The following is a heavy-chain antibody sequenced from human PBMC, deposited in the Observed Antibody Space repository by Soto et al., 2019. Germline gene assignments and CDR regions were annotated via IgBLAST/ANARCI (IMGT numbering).Heavy chain of an antibody. CDR1: SYTFTNYG. CDR3: ERDLYDFWSGYPTACFDY. D-gene: IGHD3-3*01. CDR2: ISSYNGNT. J-gene: IGHJ4*02. V-gene: IGHV1-18*01. Sequence: QVQLVQSGAEVKKPGASVKVSCKASSYTFTNYGINWVRQAPGQGLEWMGWISSYNGNTNYAQKLQGRVTMTTDTSTSTAYMELRSLRSDDTAVYYCERDLYDFWSGYPTACFDYWGQGTLVTVSS.